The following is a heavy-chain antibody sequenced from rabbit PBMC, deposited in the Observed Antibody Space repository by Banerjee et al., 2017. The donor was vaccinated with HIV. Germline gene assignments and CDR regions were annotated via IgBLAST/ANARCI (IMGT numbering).Heavy chain of an antibody. Sequence: QEQLVESGGGLVQPEGSLTLTCTASGFSFSSSYWICWVRQAPGKGLEWIACIPTTSGTSYYATWAKGRFTISKTSSTTVTLQVTSLTAADTATYFCARDHYDGGVGNGHAYHFDLWGPGTLVTVS. J-gene: IGHJ4*01. CDR1: GFSFSSSYW. CDR2: IPTTSGTS. V-gene: IGHV1S45*01. D-gene: IGHD6-1*01. CDR3: ARDHYDGGVGNGHAYHFDL.